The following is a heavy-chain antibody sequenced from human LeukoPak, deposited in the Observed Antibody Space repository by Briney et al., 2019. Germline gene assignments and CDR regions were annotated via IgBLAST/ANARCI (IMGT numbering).Heavy chain of an antibody. J-gene: IGHJ3*02. D-gene: IGHD3-16*01. CDR3: ARDDALGDNALDI. CDR1: GFTFSSYG. CDR2: ILNDGSQE. V-gene: IGHV3-33*01. Sequence: GGSLRLSCAASGFTFSSYGMHWVRQAPGKGLEGVAVILNDGSQEKYADSVKGRFTISRDNSKNTLFLQMNSPRAEDTAVYYCARDDALGDNALDIWGQGTMVTVSS.